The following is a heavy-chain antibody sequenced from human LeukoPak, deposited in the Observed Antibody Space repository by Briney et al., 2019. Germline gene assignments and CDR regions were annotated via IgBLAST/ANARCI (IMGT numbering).Heavy chain of an antibody. CDR3: ASSSGGSGSYRVY. J-gene: IGHJ4*02. Sequence: GGSLRLSCAASGFTFSSYSMNWGRQAPGKGLEWVLSISSSSSHIYYADSVKGRFTISRDNAKNSLYLQMNSLRAEDTAVYYCASSSGGSGSYRVYWGQGTLVTVSS. CDR1: GFTFSSYS. D-gene: IGHD3-10*01. CDR2: ISSSSSHI. V-gene: IGHV3-21*01.